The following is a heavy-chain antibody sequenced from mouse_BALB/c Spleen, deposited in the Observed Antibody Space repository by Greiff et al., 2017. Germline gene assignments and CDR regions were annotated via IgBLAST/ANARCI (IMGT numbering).Heavy chain of an antibody. Sequence: EVQRVESGPGLVKPSQSLSLTCTVTGYSITSDYAWNWIRQFPGNKLEWMGYISYRGSTSYNPSLKSRISITRDTSKNQFFLQLNSVTTEDTATYYCARDCDTTVSYFDVWGAGTTVTVSS. J-gene: IGHJ1*01. V-gene: IGHV3-2*02. D-gene: IGHD1-1*01. CDR3: ARDCDTTVSYFDV. CDR1: GYSITSDYA. CDR2: ISYRGST.